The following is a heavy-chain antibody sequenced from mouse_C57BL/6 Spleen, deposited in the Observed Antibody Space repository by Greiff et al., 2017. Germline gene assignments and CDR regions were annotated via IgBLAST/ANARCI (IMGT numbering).Heavy chain of an antibody. CDR2: IDPENGDT. J-gene: IGHJ3*01. V-gene: IGHV14-4*01. CDR3: TTWDCIRAY. CDR1: GFNIKDDY. D-gene: IGHD4-1*01. Sequence: VQLQQSGAELVRPGASVKLSCTASGFNIKDDYMHWVKQRPEQGLEWIGWIDPENGDTEYASKFQGKATITADTSSNTAYLQLSSLTSEDTAVYYCTTWDCIRAYWGQGTLVTVSA.